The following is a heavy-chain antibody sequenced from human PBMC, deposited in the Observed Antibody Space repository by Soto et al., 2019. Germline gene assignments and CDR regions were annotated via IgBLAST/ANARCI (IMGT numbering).Heavy chain of an antibody. CDR2: INHSGST. CDR1: GGSFSGYY. CDR3: ARGAFHQGLVRLGWFDP. D-gene: IGHD6-19*01. Sequence: SETLSLTCAVYGGSFSGYYWSWIRQPPGKGLEWIGEINHSGSTNYNPSLKSRVTISVDTSKNQFSLKLSSVTAADTAVYYCARGAFHQGLVRLGWFDPWGQGTLVTVSS. J-gene: IGHJ5*02. V-gene: IGHV4-34*01.